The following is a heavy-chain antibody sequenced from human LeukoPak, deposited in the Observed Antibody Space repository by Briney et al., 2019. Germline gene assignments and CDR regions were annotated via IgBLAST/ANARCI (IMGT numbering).Heavy chain of an antibody. V-gene: IGHV4-34*01. CDR2: INHSGST. Sequence: SETLSLTCAVYGGSFSGYYWSWIRQPPGKGLEWIGEINHSGSTNYNPSLKSRVTISADTSKNQFYLKLSSVTAADTAVYYCARANNYYDSSGYPPWWFDPWGQGTLVTVSS. CDR1: GGSFSGYY. CDR3: ARANNYYDSSGYPPWWFDP. D-gene: IGHD3-22*01. J-gene: IGHJ5*02.